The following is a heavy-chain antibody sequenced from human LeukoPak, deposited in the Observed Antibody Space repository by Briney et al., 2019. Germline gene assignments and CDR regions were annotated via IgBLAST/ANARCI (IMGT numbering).Heavy chain of an antibody. CDR2: IGTAGDT. CDR1: GFTFSNHA. V-gene: IGHV3-13*01. D-gene: IGHD1-26*01. J-gene: IGHJ4*02. Sequence: GGSLRLSCATSGFTFSNHAMHWVRQATGKGLEWVSAIGTAGDTFYPGSVKGRFTISRENAKNSLSLQINSLKAEDTAVYYCVRQQASHGNFDYWGQGTLVTVSS. CDR3: VRQQASHGNFDY.